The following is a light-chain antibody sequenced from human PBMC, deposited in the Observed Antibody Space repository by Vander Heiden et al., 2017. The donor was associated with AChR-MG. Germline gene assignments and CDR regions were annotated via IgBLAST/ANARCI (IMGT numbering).Light chain of an antibody. CDR1: QSVSSS. CDR2: DAS. V-gene: IGKV3-11*01. CDR3: QRRSNWPPEVT. Sequence: EIVLTQPPATLSLSPGEGATLTSRASQSVSSSLAWYQQKPGHSPRLLIYDASARTTGIPARFSGSGSGTDFTLTISSLGPEDFAVYYCQRRSNWPPEVTFGGGTKVEIK. J-gene: IGKJ4*01.